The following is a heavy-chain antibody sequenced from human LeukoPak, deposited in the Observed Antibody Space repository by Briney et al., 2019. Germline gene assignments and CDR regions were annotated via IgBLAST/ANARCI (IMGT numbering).Heavy chain of an antibody. Sequence: SETLSLTCTVSGGSISSSSYYWGWIRQPPGKGLEWIGRIYYSGSTYYNPSLQSRVTISVDTSKNQFSLKLSSVTAADTAVYYCARPLGSSWSYYYFYYMDAWGKGTTVTVSS. CDR1: GGSISSSSYY. D-gene: IGHD6-13*01. CDR3: ARPLGSSWSYYYFYYMDA. J-gene: IGHJ6*03. CDR2: IYYSGST. V-gene: IGHV4-39*01.